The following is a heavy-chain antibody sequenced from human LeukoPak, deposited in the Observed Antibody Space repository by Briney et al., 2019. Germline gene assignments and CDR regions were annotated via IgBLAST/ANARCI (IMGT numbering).Heavy chain of an antibody. V-gene: IGHV1-2*02. CDR2: INPNGGGT. CDR1: GYTFTDYY. CDR3: AREYYDSSAYNQEAIDY. D-gene: IGHD3-22*01. Sequence: ASVKVSCKASGYTFTDYYMHWVRQAPGQGLEWLGWINPNGGGTNYAQKFQGRVTVTRDTSISTAYMELSRLRSDDTAVYYRAREYYDSSAYNQEAIDYWGQGTLVTVSS. J-gene: IGHJ4*02.